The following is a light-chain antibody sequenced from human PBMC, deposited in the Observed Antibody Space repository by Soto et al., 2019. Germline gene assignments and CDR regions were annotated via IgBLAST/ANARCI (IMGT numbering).Light chain of an antibody. V-gene: IGKV1-39*01. J-gene: IGKJ4*01. CDR2: AAS. CDR3: QQYYNSVLT. Sequence: IQVTQSPSSLSASLGDRVTITCRASQSISNFLNWVQHKPGNAPKVLISAASTLQSGVPPRFSGSESGTDFTLTISSLQPEDSASYYCQQYYNSVLTFGGGTKVDI. CDR1: QSISNF.